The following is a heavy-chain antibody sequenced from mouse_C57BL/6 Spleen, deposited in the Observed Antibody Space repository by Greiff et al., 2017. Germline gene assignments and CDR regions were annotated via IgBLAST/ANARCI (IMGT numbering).Heavy chain of an antibody. V-gene: IGHV5-9-1*02. Sequence: EVNVVESGEGLVKPGGSLKLSCAASGFTFSSYAMSWVRQTPEKRLEWVAYISSGGDYIYYADTVKGRFTISRDNARNTLYLQMSSLKSEDTAMYYCTRITTVVPWYFDVWGTGTTVTVSS. CDR2: ISSGGDYI. D-gene: IGHD1-1*01. CDR3: TRITTVVPWYFDV. CDR1: GFTFSSYA. J-gene: IGHJ1*03.